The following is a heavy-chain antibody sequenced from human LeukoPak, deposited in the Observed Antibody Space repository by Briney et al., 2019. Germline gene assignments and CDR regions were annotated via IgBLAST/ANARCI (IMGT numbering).Heavy chain of an antibody. J-gene: IGHJ4*02. V-gene: IGHV3-49*03. CDR3: TRVHYYYDSSGYMAGY. Sequence: PGWSLRLSCTASGFTFGDYAMSWFRQAPGKGLEWVGFIRSKAYGGTTEYAASVKGRFTISRDDAKSNAYLQMNSVKTEDTAVYYCTRVHYYYDSSGYMAGYWGQGTLVTVSS. D-gene: IGHD3-22*01. CDR1: GFTFGDYA. CDR2: IRSKAYGGTT.